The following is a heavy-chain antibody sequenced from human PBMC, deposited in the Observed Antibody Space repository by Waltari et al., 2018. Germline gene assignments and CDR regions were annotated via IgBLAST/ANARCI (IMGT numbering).Heavy chain of an antibody. J-gene: IGHJ4*02. CDR2: MDPKSENT. D-gene: IGHD3-10*01. CDR3: ARASWDHGSGSYSLDY. Sequence: PLLQSGAAVPPPGASVHVSCTASGYPFTAYLIKWVRQATGQGLEWRGWMDPKSENTGYAQKFQGKVTITRDTSISTAYMELSSLRSEDTAVYDCARASWDHGSGSYSLDYWGPGTLVTVSS. V-gene: IGHV1-8*03. CDR1: GYPFTAYL.